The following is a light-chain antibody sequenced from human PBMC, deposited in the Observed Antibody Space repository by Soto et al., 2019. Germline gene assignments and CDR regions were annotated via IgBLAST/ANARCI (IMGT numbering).Light chain of an antibody. CDR1: QSVSSSY. CDR2: GAS. J-gene: IGKJ1*01. CDR3: QQYGNSPQWT. V-gene: IGKV3-20*01. Sequence: ESVLTQSPGTLSLSPGERATLSCRASQSVSSSYLAWYQQKPGQAPRLLIYGASGRATGIPDRFSGSGSGTDFTPTISRLEPEDFAVYYCQQYGNSPQWTFGQGTKVDIK.